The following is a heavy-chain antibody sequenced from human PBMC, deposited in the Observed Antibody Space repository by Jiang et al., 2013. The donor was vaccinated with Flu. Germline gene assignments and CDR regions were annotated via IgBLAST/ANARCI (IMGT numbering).Heavy chain of an antibody. V-gene: IGHV4-39*01. D-gene: IGHD3-22*01. CDR2: IYYSGYT. Sequence: LLKPSETLSLTCTVSGGSISSSSYYWGWIRQPPGKGLEWIGSIYYSGYTYYNPSLKSRVTISVDTSKNQFSLKLSSVTAADTAVYYCARPPPSDYDSSGYYYYFDYWGQGTLVTVSS. J-gene: IGHJ4*02. CDR1: GGSISSSSYY. CDR3: ARPPPSDYDSSGYYYYFDY.